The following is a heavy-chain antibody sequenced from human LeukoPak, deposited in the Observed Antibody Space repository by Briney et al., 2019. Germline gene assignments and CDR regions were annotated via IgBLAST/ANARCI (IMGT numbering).Heavy chain of an antibody. J-gene: IGHJ4*02. CDR3: TRDTLTYYYDSSGYYVDY. V-gene: IGHV3-49*04. Sequence: GGSLRLSCTASGFTFGDYAMSWVRQAPGKGLEWVGFIRSKAYGGTTEYAASVKGRFTISRDDSKSIAYLQMNSLKTEDTAVYYCTRDTLTYYYDSSGYYVDYWGQATLVTVSS. D-gene: IGHD3-22*01. CDR1: GFTFGDYA. CDR2: IRSKAYGGTT.